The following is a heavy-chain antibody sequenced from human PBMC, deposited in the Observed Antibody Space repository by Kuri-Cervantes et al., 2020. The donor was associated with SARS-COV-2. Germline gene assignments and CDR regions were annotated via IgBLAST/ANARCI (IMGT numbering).Heavy chain of an antibody. D-gene: IGHD2-2*01. J-gene: IGHJ3*01. CDR3: AKMDCSSTSCSDAFDF. CDR1: GFAFSSYA. Sequence: GGSLRLSCAASGFAFSSYAMTWVRQAPGKGPEWVSDISASGSTTYFADSVKGRVSISRDNSRNTLDLQMDSLRAEDTAVYYCAKMDCSSTSCSDAFDFRGQGTLVTVSS. V-gene: IGHV3-23*01. CDR2: ISASGSTT.